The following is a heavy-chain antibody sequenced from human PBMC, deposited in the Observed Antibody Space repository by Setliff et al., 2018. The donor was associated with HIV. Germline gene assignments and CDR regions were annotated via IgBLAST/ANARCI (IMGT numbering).Heavy chain of an antibody. CDR1: GFSLSNASMG. CDR3: ARITSGWYPEIDY. V-gene: IGHV2-26*01. CDR2: IFSNDEK. D-gene: IGHD6-13*01. Sequence: SGPTLVNPTEPLTLTCTVSGFSLSNASMGVSWIRQPPGKALEWLAHIFSNDEKSYNTSLKSRLTISKDTSKGLVVLTMTNMDPVDTATYYCARITSGWYPEIDYWGRGTLVTVSS. J-gene: IGHJ4*02.